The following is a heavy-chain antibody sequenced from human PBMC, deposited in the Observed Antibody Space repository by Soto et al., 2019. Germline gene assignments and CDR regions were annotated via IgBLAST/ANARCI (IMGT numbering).Heavy chain of an antibody. CDR2: INPNSGAT. Sequence: QVQLVHSGAEVKKPGASVKVSCKASGYTFTDYYIHWVRQAPGQGLEWMGWINPNSGATSYAQKFQGSVTMTRDTSISTAYMELSRLTSDDTAVYYCATGGSPPVPAAGTFDYWGQGTLVIVSS. CDR1: GYTFTDYY. CDR3: ATGGSPPVPAAGTFDY. V-gene: IGHV1-2*02. J-gene: IGHJ4*02. D-gene: IGHD2-2*01.